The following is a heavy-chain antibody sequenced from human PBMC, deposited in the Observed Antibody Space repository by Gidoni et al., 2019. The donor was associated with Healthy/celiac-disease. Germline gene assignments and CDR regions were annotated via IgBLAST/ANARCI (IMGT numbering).Heavy chain of an antibody. J-gene: IGHJ4*02. CDR3: ARDEGEGGYSGYLGFDY. V-gene: IGHV1-69*04. D-gene: IGHD5-12*01. Sequence: QVQLVQSGAEVKKPGSSVKVSCKASGGTFSSYAISWVRQAPGQGLEWMGRIIPILGIANYAQKFQGRVTITADKSTSTAYMELSSLRSEDTAVYYCARDEGEGGYSGYLGFDYWGQGTLVTVSS. CDR2: IIPILGIA. CDR1: GGTFSSYA.